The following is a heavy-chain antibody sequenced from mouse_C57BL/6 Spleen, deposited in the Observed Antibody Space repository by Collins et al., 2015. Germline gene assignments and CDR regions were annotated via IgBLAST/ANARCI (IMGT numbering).Heavy chain of an antibody. J-gene: IGHJ3*01. V-gene: IGHV1-54*02. CDR3: ARGAY. CDR2: INPGSGGT. CDR1: GYAFTNYL. Sequence: QVQLQQSGAELVRPGTSVKVSCKASGYAFTNYLIEWVKQRPGQGLEWIGVINPGSGGTNYNGKFKGKATLTADKSSTTAYMQLTSLTSEDSAVYFCARGAYWGQGTLVTVSA.